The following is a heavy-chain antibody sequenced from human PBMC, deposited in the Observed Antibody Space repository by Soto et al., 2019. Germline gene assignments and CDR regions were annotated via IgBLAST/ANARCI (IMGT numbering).Heavy chain of an antibody. CDR3: ARDLLQYQYYYYGMDV. CDR1: GFTFSSYG. Sequence: SLRLSCAASGFTFSSYGMHWVRQAPGKGLEWVAVIWYDGSNKYYADSVKGRFTISRDNSKNTLYLQMNSLRAEDTAVYYCARDLLQYQYYYYGMDVWGQGTTGTVSS. CDR2: IWYDGSNK. J-gene: IGHJ6*02. V-gene: IGHV3-33*01. D-gene: IGHD4-4*01.